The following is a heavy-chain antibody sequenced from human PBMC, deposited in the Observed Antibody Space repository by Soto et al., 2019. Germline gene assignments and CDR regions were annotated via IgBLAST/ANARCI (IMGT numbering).Heavy chain of an antibody. Sequence: SQTHSLTCAISGDSVSSNSAAWHWIRQSPSRGLELLGRTYYRSKWYNDYAVSVKSRITINPDTSKNQFSLQLNSVTPEDTAVYYCARVPGYCSSTSCYYYYYYGMDVWGQGTTVTVSS. CDR3: ARVPGYCSSTSCYYYYYYGMDV. J-gene: IGHJ6*02. CDR1: GDSVSSNSAA. V-gene: IGHV6-1*01. CDR2: TYYRSKWYN. D-gene: IGHD2-2*01.